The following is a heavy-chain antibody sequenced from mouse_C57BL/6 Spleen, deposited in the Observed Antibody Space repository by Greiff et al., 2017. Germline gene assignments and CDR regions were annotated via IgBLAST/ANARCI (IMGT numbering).Heavy chain of an antibody. D-gene: IGHD2-5*01. V-gene: IGHV5-9*01. CDR1: GFTFSSYT. Sequence: EVQVVESGGGLVKPGGSLKLSCAASGFTFSSYTMSWVRQTPEKRLEWVATISGGGGNTYYPDSVKGRFTISRDNAKNTLYLQMSSLRSEDTALYYCARIYYSNFYAMDYWGQGTSVTVSS. CDR3: ARIYYSNFYAMDY. J-gene: IGHJ4*01. CDR2: ISGGGGNT.